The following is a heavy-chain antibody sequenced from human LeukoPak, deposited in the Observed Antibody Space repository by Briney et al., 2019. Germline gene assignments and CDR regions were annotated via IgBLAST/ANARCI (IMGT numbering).Heavy chain of an antibody. CDR3: ARDDWGPGDN. Sequence: GGSLRLSCAASGFTFSRHWMSWVRQAAGKGLEWVANIKEDGSVKYYVDSVKGRFTISRDNANNLLYLQMNSLRGEDTAVYYCARDDWGPGDNWGHGTLVTVFS. J-gene: IGHJ4*01. CDR2: IKEDGSVK. CDR1: GFTFSRHW. D-gene: IGHD2-21*01. V-gene: IGHV3-7*01.